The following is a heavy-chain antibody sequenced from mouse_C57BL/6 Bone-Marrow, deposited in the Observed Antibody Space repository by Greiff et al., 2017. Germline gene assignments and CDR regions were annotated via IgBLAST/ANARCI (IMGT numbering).Heavy chain of an antibody. D-gene: IGHD4-1*01. CDR2: ISSGGSYT. CDR1: GFTFSSSG. Sequence: EVQLQQSGGDLVKPGGSLKLSCAASGFTFSSSGMSWVRQTPDKRLEWVATISSGGSYTYYPDSVKGRFTISRDNAKNTLYLQMSSLKSEDTAMYYCARRAGTRYFDYWGQGTTLTVSS. V-gene: IGHV5-6*01. J-gene: IGHJ2*01. CDR3: ARRAGTRYFDY.